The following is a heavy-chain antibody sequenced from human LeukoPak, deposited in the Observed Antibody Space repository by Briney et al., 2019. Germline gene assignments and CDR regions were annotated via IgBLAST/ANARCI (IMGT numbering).Heavy chain of an antibody. V-gene: IGHV4-39*01. CDR1: GGSISISSYY. CDR2: VYYSGST. CDR3: ASPRDGYNRGRFDY. J-gene: IGHJ4*02. Sequence: SETLSLTCTVSGGSISISSYYWGWVRQPPGKGLEWIANVYYSGSTYYNPSLKSRVTISVDTSKNQFSLKLSSVTAADTAVYYCASPRDGYNRGRFDYWGQGTLVTVSS. D-gene: IGHD5-24*01.